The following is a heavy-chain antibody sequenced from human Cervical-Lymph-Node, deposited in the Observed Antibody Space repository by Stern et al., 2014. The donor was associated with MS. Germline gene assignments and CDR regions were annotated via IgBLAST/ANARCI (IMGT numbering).Heavy chain of an antibody. J-gene: IGHJ4*02. CDR1: GFTFSSYD. Sequence: VQLVESGGGLVQPGGSLRLSCAASGFTFSSYDMHWVRQATGKGLEWVSAIGTAGDTYYPGSVKGRFTISRENAKNSLYLQMNSLRAGDTAVYYCARSMARTTVTTRVGTPLFDYWGQGTLVTVSS. CDR3: ARSMARTTVTTRVGTPLFDY. D-gene: IGHD4-17*01. V-gene: IGHV3-13*01. CDR2: IGTAGDT.